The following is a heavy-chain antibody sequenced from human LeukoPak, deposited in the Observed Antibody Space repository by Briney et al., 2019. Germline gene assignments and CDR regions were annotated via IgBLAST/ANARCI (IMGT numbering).Heavy chain of an antibody. V-gene: IGHV1-46*01. CDR2: SAPSSGTT. D-gene: IGHD3-10*01. CDR1: GYTFASNY. J-gene: IGHJ4*02. CDR3: ARASGSSAVPFDY. Sequence: ASVKVSCKASGYTFASNYRHWVRQAPGQGLEWMGVSAPSSGTTSYAQKFQGRVTMTRDTSTSTLYMELSSLTSEDTAVYYCARASGSSAVPFDYWGQGTLVTVSS.